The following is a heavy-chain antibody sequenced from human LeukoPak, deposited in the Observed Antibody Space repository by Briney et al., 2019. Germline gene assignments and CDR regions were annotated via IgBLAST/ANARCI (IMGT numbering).Heavy chain of an antibody. D-gene: IGHD5-18*01. Sequence: AGGSLRLSCAASGFTFSSYSMNWVRQAPGKGLEWVSYISSSSSTIYYADSVKGRFTISRDNSKNTLYLQMNSLRAEDTAVYYCAKDREYSYGRIFDYWGQGTLVTVSS. CDR1: GFTFSSYS. CDR3: AKDREYSYGRIFDY. J-gene: IGHJ4*02. CDR2: ISSSSSTI. V-gene: IGHV3-48*01.